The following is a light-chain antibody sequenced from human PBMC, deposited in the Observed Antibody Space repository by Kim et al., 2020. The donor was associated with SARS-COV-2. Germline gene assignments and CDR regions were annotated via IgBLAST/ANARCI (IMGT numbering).Light chain of an antibody. J-gene: IGKJ2*01. CDR1: QSVTTN. CDR2: AAS. CDR3: QQYNNWPYT. Sequence: SPGERATLSCRARQSVTTNLAWYQQKPGQAPRLLMYAASTRATGFPARFSGSGSGTEFTLTISSLQSEDFAVYSCQQYNNWPYTFGQGTKLEI. V-gene: IGKV3-15*01.